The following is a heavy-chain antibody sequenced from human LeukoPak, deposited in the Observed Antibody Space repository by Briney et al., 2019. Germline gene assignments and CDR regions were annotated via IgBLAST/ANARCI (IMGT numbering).Heavy chain of an antibody. CDR1: GGSISSSSYY. CDR2: IYYSGST. Sequence: PSETLSLTCTVSGGSISSSSYYWGWIRQPPGKGLEWIGSIYYSGSTYYNPSLKSRVTISVDTSKNQFSLKLSSVTAADTAVYYCASLRHDYGDFSDFDYWGQGTLVTVSS. D-gene: IGHD4-17*01. CDR3: ASLRHDYGDFSDFDY. J-gene: IGHJ4*02. V-gene: IGHV4-39*07.